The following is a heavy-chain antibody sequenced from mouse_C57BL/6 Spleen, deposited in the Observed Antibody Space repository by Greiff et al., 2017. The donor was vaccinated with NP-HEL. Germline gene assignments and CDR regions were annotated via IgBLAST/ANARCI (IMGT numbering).Heavy chain of an antibody. D-gene: IGHD2-1*01. CDR1: GYSITSGYG. V-gene: IGHV3-2*02. Sequence: EVKLVESGPGLVKPSQSLSLTCTVSGYSITSGYGWNWIRQFPGNKLEWMGYISYSGSTNYNPSLKSRISITRDTSKNQFFLQLNSVTTEDTATYYCARTTRVKYWGQGTTLTVSS. CDR3: ARTTRVKY. J-gene: IGHJ2*01. CDR2: ISYSGST.